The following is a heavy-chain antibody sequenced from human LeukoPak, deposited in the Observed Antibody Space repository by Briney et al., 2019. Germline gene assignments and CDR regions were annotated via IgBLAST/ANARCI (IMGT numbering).Heavy chain of an antibody. CDR1: GGSISSYY. D-gene: IGHD1-26*01. CDR3: ARLLDHIDY. V-gene: IGHV4-59*01. CDR2: IYYSGST. Sequence: SETLSLTCTVSGGSISSYYWSWIRQPPGKGLEWIGYIYYSGSTDYNPSLKSRVTISVDTSKNQFSLKLSSVTAADTAVYYCARLLDHIDYWGQGTLVTVSS. J-gene: IGHJ4*02.